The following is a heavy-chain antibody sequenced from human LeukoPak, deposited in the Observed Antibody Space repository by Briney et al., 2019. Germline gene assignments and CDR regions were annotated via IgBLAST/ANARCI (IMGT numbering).Heavy chain of an antibody. CDR3: ARASQGLWFRYWFDP. J-gene: IGHJ5*02. CDR1: GGSFSGYY. Sequence: PSETLSLTCAVYGGSFSGYYRSWIRQPPGKGLEWIGEINHSGSTNYNPSLKSRVTISVDTPKNQFSLKLSSVTAADTAVYYCARASQGLWFRYWFDPWGQGTLVTVSS. D-gene: IGHD3-10*01. V-gene: IGHV4-34*01. CDR2: INHSGST.